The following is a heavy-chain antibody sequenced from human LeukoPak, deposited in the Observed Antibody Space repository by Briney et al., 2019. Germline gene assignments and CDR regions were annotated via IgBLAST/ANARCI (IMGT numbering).Heavy chain of an antibody. CDR3: ATGSSGWPYNWFDP. D-gene: IGHD6-19*01. CDR1: GGSISSGGYY. V-gene: IGHV4-31*03. J-gene: IGHJ5*02. CDR2: IYYSGST. Sequence: SETLSLTCTVSGGSISSGGYYWSWIRQHPGKGLEWIGYIYYSGSTYYNPSLKSRVTISVDTSKNQFSLKLSSVTAADTAVYYCATGSSGWPYNWFDPWGQGTLVTVSS.